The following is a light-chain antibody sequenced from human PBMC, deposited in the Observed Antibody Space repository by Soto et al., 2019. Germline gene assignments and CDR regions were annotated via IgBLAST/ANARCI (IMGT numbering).Light chain of an antibody. Sequence: EIVMTQSPATLSVSPGERATLSCRASQSVSSTLAWYQQIPGQAPRLLISGASTRATGIPARFSGSGSVTEFTLTISSLQSEDFAVYYCQQYNTWPLTFGGGTKVEIK. V-gene: IGKV3-15*01. CDR3: QQYNTWPLT. CDR2: GAS. CDR1: QSVSST. J-gene: IGKJ4*01.